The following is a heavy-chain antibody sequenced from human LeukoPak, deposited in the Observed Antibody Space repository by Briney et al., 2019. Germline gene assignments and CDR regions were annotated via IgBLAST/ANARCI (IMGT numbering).Heavy chain of an antibody. J-gene: IGHJ6*03. D-gene: IGHD5-18*01. CDR3: ARDVDGYGHMDV. CDR2: VFTGGGT. V-gene: IGHV4-61*02. CDR1: GASISIGSYH. Sequence: PSETLSLTCTVSGASISIGSYHWSWIRQPAGKGLEWIGRVFTGGGTYFNPSLKSRVTLSIDTSKNQFSLRLTSVTAAGTAVYYCARDVDGYGHMDVWGKGTTVTVSS.